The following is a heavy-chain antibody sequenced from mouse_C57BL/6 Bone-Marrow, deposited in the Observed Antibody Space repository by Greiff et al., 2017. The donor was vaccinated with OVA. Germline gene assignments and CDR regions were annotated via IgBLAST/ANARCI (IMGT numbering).Heavy chain of an antibody. V-gene: IGHV8-9*01. Sequence: QVTLKESGPGILQPSQTLSLTCSFSVFSLSTFGMGVSWIRQPSGKGLEWLAHIYWDADKHYKPSLKSRLTISKDTSNNQVFLKITTVYTADTSTYYSARRRGWLLLLLDYWGQGTTLTVSS. CDR2: IYWDADK. J-gene: IGHJ2*01. CDR3: ARRRGWLLLLLDY. CDR1: VFSLSTFGMG. D-gene: IGHD2-3*01.